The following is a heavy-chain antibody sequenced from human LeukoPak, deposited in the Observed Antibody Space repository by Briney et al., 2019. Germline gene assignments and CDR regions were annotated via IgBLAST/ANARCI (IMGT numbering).Heavy chain of an antibody. D-gene: IGHD1-26*01. CDR2: INPNSGGT. CDR1: GYTFTGYY. V-gene: IGHV1-2*02. CDR3: ASFDSGSYSPKADY. Sequence: ASVKVSCKASGYTFTGYYMHWVRQAPGQGLEWMGWINPNSGGTNYAQKFQGRVTMTRDTSISTANMELSRLRSDDTAVYYCASFDSGSYSPKADYWGQGTVVTVSS. J-gene: IGHJ4*02.